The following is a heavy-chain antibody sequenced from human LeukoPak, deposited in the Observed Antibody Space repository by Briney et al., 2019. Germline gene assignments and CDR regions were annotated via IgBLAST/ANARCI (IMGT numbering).Heavy chain of an antibody. V-gene: IGHV1-69*05. D-gene: IGHD3-3*01. Sequence: GASVKVSCKASRYTFTSYDINWVRQAPGQGLEWMGGIIPIFGTANYAQKFQGRVTITTDESTSTAYMELSSLRSEDTAVYYCASRYYDFWSGYYPPGPRYYYYYMDVWGKGTTVTVSS. J-gene: IGHJ6*03. CDR3: ASRYYDFWSGYYPPGPRYYYYYMDV. CDR1: RYTFTSYD. CDR2: IIPIFGTA.